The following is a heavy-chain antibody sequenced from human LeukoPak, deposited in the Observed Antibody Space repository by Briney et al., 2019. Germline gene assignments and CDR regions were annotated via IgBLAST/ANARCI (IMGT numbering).Heavy chain of an antibody. CDR2: IIPIFGTP. CDR3: ANRGGGGIGMGILGSYDV. V-gene: IGHV1-69*01. J-gene: IGHJ4*02. CDR1: GGTFSSNA. Sequence: SVKVSCKAAGGTFSSNAISWVRQAPGQGLEWMGGIIPIFGTPNYAHTFQDRVTITADQSTSTAYMELSALRSEDTAVYYCANRGGGGIGMGILGSYDVWGQGTLVTVSS. D-gene: IGHD6-13*01.